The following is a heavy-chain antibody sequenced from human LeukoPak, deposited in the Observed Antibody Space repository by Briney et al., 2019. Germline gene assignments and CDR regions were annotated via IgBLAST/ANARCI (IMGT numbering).Heavy chain of an antibody. CDR1: GFTFSSYG. J-gene: IGHJ3*02. V-gene: IGHV3-33*01. CDR2: IWYDGSNK. CDR3: ARAGEGLLAYSFDI. Sequence: PGRSLRLSCAASGFTFSSYGMHWVRQAPGKGLEWMAVIWYDGSNKVYADSVKGRFTISRDNSKNTLYLQMNSLGAEDTAVYYCARAGEGLLAYSFDIWGQGTMVTVSS. D-gene: IGHD1-26*01.